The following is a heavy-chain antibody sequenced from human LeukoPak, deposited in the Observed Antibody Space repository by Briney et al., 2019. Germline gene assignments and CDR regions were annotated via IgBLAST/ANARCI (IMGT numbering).Heavy chain of an antibody. CDR1: GVSFSGHW. CDR2: ISPTGSTT. Sequence: GGSLRLSCTASGVSFSGHWMHWARQLPGKGLVWVSRISPTGSTTSYADSVKGRFTVSRDNAKNTLYLQVNNLRAEDTAVYYCARGPNSNWSGLDFWGQGTLLTVSS. CDR3: ARGPNSNWSGLDF. V-gene: IGHV3-74*01. D-gene: IGHD6-6*01. J-gene: IGHJ4*02.